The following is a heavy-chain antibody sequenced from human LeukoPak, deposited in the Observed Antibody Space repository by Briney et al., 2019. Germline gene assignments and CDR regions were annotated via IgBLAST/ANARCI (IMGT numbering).Heavy chain of an antibody. Sequence: GGSLRLSCAASGFNFSSYSMNWVRQAPGKGLEWVSCISSSSSHIYYADSVKGRFTIARDNAKNSLYLQMNSLRAEDTAVYYCVTDGADYYDSTGYPIYFDYWGQGTLVTVSS. CDR3: VTDGADYYDSTGYPIYFDY. J-gene: IGHJ4*02. D-gene: IGHD3-22*01. CDR1: GFNFSSYS. V-gene: IGHV3-21*01. CDR2: ISSSSSHI.